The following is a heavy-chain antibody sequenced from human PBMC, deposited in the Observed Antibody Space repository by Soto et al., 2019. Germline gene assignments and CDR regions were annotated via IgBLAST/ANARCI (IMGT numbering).Heavy chain of an antibody. J-gene: IGHJ3*02. CDR2: ISSSSSTI. CDR1: GFTFSSYS. V-gene: IGHV3-48*01. D-gene: IGHD3-10*01. CDR3: ARELNYYGSGGAFDI. Sequence: EVQLVESGGGLVQPGGSLRLSCAASGFTFSSYSMNWVRQAPGKGLEWVSYISSSSSTIYYADSVKGRFTISRDNAKNSRYLQMNSLRSEDTAVYYCARELNYYGSGGAFDIWGQGTMVTVSS.